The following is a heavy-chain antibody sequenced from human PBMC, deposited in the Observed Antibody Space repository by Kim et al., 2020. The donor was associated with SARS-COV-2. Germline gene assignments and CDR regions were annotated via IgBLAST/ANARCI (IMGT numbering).Heavy chain of an antibody. D-gene: IGHD2-2*01. V-gene: IGHV3-23*01. J-gene: IGHJ6*02. Sequence: YYAASVKGRVTIARDNSKNTLELQMNSLRAEDTAVYYCAKDPVPSDGMDVWGQGTTVTVSS. CDR3: AKDPVPSDGMDV.